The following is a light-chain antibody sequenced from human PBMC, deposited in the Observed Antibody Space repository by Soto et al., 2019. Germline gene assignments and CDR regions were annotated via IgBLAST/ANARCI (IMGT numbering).Light chain of an antibody. J-gene: IGKJ5*01. Sequence: DIQMTQSPSSLPASVGVRGTITCRASQGISNSLAWYQQKPGKVPKLLIYAASTLQSGVPSRFSRSGAGTDFTLTISSLQPEDVATYYCQKYSSVPVTFGQGTRLEIK. V-gene: IGKV1-27*01. CDR1: QGISNS. CDR2: AAS. CDR3: QKYSSVPVT.